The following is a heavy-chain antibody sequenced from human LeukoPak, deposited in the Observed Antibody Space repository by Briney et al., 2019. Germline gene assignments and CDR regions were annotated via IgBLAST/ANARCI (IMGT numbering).Heavy chain of an antibody. V-gene: IGHV3-30*03. CDR1: GFTFSSYG. J-gene: IGHJ4*02. Sequence: GGSLRLSCAASGFTFSSYGMHWVRQAPGKGLEWVAVISYDGSNKHYADSVKGRFTISRDNSKNTLYLQMNSLRAEDTAMYYCASHSSGSFPYWGQGTLVTVSS. D-gene: IGHD1-26*01. CDR3: ASHSSGSFPY. CDR2: ISYDGSNK.